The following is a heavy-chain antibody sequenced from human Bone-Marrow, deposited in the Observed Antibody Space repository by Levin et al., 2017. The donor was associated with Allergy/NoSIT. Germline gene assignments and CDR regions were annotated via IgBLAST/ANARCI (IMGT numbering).Heavy chain of an antibody. CDR3: ARANSGYLPDFVS. CDR1: GASITNNYYY. D-gene: IGHD5-12*01. Sequence: GSLRLSCTVSGASITNNYYYWGWIRQPPGQGLEWIGNVYYTGQTYFNPSLSSRLTISVDTAKNQFSLRLSSVTVADTAVYFCARANSGYLPDFVSWGLGTLVTVSS. CDR2: VYYTGQT. V-gene: IGHV4-39*01. J-gene: IGHJ4*02.